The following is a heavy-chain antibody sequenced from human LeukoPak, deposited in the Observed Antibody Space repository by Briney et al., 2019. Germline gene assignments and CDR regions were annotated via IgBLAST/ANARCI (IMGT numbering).Heavy chain of an antibody. CDR1: GGSFSGYY. Sequence: PSETLSLTCAAYGGSFSGYYWSWIRQPPGKELEWIGEINQSGRTNYNPSLKSRVTMSLDTSKNQFSLKLSSVTAADTAVYYCARSSFDYWGQGTLVTVSS. CDR2: INQSGRT. J-gene: IGHJ4*02. CDR3: ARSSFDY. V-gene: IGHV4-34*01. D-gene: IGHD6-6*01.